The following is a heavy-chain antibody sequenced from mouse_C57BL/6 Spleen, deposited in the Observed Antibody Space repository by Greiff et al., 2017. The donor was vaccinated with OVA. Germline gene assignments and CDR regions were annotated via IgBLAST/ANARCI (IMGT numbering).Heavy chain of an antibody. CDR3: ARSDYSNYGY. CDR1: GYTFTDYY. V-gene: IGHV1-76*01. J-gene: IGHJ2*01. D-gene: IGHD2-5*01. Sequence: QVQLQQSGAELVRPGASVKLSCKASGYTFTDYYINWVKQRPGQGLEWIARIYPGSGNTYYNEKFKGKATLTAEKSSSTAYMQLSSLTSEDSAVYFCARSDYSNYGYWGQGTTLTVSS. CDR2: IYPGSGNT.